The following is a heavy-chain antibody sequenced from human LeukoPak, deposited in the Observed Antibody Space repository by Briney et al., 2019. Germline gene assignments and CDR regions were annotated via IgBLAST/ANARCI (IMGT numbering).Heavy chain of an antibody. CDR3: ARDHPYCSSTSCFGAFDI. CDR2: IDPSDSYT. V-gene: IGHV5-10-1*01. Sequence: GESLRISCKGSGYSFTSYWISWVRQMPGKGLEWMGRIDPSDSYTNYSPSFQGHVTISADKSISTAYLQWSSLKASDTAMCYCARDHPYCSSTSCFGAFDIWGQGTMVTVSS. J-gene: IGHJ3*02. CDR1: GYSFTSYW. D-gene: IGHD2-2*01.